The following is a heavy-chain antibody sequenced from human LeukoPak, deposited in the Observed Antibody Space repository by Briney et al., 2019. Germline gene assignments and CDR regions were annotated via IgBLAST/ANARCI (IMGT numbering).Heavy chain of an antibody. D-gene: IGHD3-10*01. V-gene: IGHV4-34*01. Sequence: SETLSLTCTVSGGSISSDYWSWIRQPPGKGLEWIGEINHSGSTNYNPSLKSRVTISVDTSKNQFSLKLSSVTAADTAVYYCARTRYYYNSRSYGAPYYFDYWGQGTLVTVSS. CDR2: INHSGST. CDR1: GGSISSDY. J-gene: IGHJ4*02. CDR3: ARTRYYYNSRSYGAPYYFDY.